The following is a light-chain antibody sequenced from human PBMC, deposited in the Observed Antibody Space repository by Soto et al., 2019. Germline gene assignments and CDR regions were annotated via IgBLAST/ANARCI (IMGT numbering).Light chain of an antibody. CDR3: QQYGSAPWK. Sequence: EIVLTQSPGTLSLSPGERATLSCRASQSVSSSYLAWYQQKPGQAPRLLIYGASSRATGIPDRFSGSGSGTDFTLPISRLEPEDFAMYYCQQYGSAPWKFGQGTKVEIK. CDR1: QSVSSSY. J-gene: IGKJ1*01. V-gene: IGKV3-20*01. CDR2: GAS.